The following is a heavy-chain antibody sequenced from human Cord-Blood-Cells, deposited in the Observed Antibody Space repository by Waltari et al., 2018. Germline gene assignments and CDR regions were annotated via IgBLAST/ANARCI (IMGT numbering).Heavy chain of an antibody. Sequence: QVQLVQSGAEVKKPGSSVKVSCKASGGTFSSHAISWLPHAPGQGLEWMGGIIPIFVTANYAQKFQGRVTMTADESTSTAYMELSSLRSEDTAVYYCARVAACSSTSCFDYWGQGTLVTVSS. CDR1: GGTFSSHA. CDR3: ARVAACSSTSCFDY. CDR2: IIPIFVTA. V-gene: IGHV1-69*01. D-gene: IGHD2-2*01. J-gene: IGHJ4*02.